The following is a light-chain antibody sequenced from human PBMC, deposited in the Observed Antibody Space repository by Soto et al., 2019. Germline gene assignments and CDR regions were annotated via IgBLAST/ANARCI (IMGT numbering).Light chain of an antibody. CDR1: SSDVGAYDL. J-gene: IGLJ2*01. CDR2: ENI. Sequence: QAVVTQPASVSGSPGQSITVSCIGTSSDVGAYDLVSWYQQHPGSAPRLIIYENIRRPSGIPSRFSGSKSGNTASLTISGLRAEDEANYHCCSYAGNRIFIFGGGTKLTVL. V-gene: IGLV2-23*01. CDR3: CSYAGNRIFI.